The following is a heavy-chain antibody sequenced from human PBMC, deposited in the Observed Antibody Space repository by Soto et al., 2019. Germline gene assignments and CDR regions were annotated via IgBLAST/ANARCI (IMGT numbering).Heavy chain of an antibody. J-gene: IGHJ6*02. D-gene: IGHD3-3*02. CDR3: ARDVPLDREYGMDV. Sequence: QVQLQESGPGLVKPSQTLSLTCTVSGGSISSGDYYWSWIRQHPGKGLEWIGYIYYSGTTYYNPSLKSRVTISVDTSKHQFSLKLSSVTAADTAVYYCARDVPLDREYGMDVWGQGTTVTVSS. CDR1: GGSISSGDYY. CDR2: IYYSGTT. V-gene: IGHV4-31*03.